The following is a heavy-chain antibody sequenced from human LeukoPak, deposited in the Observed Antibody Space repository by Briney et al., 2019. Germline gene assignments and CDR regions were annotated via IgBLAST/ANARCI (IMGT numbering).Heavy chain of an antibody. CDR3: AREDIVLMVYAPRGYYFDY. CDR1: GYSISSGYY. Sequence: PSETLSLTCAVSGYSISSGYYWGWIRQPPGKGLEWIGSIYHSGSTYYNPSLKSRVTISVDTSKNQFSLKLGSVTAADTAVYYCAREDIVLMVYAPRGYYFDYWGQGTLVTVSS. J-gene: IGHJ4*02. V-gene: IGHV4-38-2*02. D-gene: IGHD2-8*01. CDR2: IYHSGST.